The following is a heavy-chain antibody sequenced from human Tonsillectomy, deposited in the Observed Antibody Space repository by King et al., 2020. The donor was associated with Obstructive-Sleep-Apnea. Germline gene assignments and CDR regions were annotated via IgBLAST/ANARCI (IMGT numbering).Heavy chain of an antibody. CDR1: GCTFSSYS. V-gene: IGHV3-48*04. D-gene: IGHD2-8*01. J-gene: IGHJ4*02. Sequence: VQLVESGGGLVQPGGSLRLSCAASGCTFSSYSMNWVRQAPGKGLDWVSYISSSSSAIYYADSVKGRFTISRDNAKNSLYLQMNSLRAEDTAVYYCARDYCTNGVCYLFDYWGQGTLVTVSS. CDR3: ARDYCTNGVCYLFDY. CDR2: ISSSSSAI.